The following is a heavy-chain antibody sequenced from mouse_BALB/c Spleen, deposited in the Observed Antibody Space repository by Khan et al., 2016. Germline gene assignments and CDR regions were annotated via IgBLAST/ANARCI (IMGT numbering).Heavy chain of an antibody. CDR2: INPESSTI. CDR3: ASAGYYGYLAY. Sequence: EVKLLESGGGLVQPGGSLKLSCPASGFDFSRYWMSWVRQAPGKGLEWIGEINPESSTINYTPFLKDKFIISRDNAKNTLYLQMSKVRSEDTALYYCASAGYYGYLAYWGQGTLVTVSA. V-gene: IGHV4-1*02. D-gene: IGHD1-1*01. CDR1: GFDFSRYW. J-gene: IGHJ3*01.